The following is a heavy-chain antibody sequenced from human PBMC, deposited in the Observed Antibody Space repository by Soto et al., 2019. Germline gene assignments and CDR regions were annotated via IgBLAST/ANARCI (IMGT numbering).Heavy chain of an antibody. CDR1: GASISRGDYY. CDR2: IYYSGTT. J-gene: IGHJ2*01. Sequence: QVQVQESGPGLVKPSQTLSLICSVSGASISRGDYYWSWIRQPPGEGLEWIGHIYYSGTTSYNPSLRSRLTMSVDTSKNQFSLKLDSVTAADTAVYYCARLLPTPEVWYSDLWGRGTLVTVSS. CDR3: ARLLPTPEVWYSDL. V-gene: IGHV4-30-4*01. D-gene: IGHD1-1*01.